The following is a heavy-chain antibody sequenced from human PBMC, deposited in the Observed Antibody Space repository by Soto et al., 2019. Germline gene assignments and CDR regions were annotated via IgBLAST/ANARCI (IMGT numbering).Heavy chain of an antibody. CDR1: GFTVGNNY. V-gene: IGHV3-53*01. Sequence: EVQLVESGGGLIQPGGSLKLSCAASGFTVGNNYMSWVRQAPGKGLEWVSLIYGTGTTKYADSVKGRFTVSRDNAKSTRYLQTNTVRAADTAVYYCAKDGRGSGSHYNSFGYWGQGTLVTVSS. D-gene: IGHD3-10*01. J-gene: IGHJ4*02. CDR3: AKDGRGSGSHYNSFGY. CDR2: IYGTGTT.